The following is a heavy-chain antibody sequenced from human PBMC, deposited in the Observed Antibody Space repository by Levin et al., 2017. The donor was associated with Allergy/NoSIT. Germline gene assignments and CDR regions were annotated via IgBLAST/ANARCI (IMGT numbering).Heavy chain of an antibody. V-gene: IGHV3-33*01. Sequence: GESLKISCAASGFTFSSYGMHWVRQAPGKGLEWVAVIWYDGSNEYYADSVKGRFTISRDNSKNTLYLQMNSLRAEDTAVYYCARDSSWYYFDYWGQGTLVTVSS. CDR1: GFTFSSYG. D-gene: IGHD6-13*01. CDR2: IWYDGSNE. J-gene: IGHJ4*02. CDR3: ARDSSWYYFDY.